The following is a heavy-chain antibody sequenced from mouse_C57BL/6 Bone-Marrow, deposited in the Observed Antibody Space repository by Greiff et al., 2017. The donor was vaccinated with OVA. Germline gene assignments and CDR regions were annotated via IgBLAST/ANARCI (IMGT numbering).Heavy chain of an antibody. J-gene: IGHJ4*01. CDR2: IDPENGDT. V-gene: IGHV14-4*01. CDR3: TTGSNPYAMDY. D-gene: IGHD2-5*01. CDR1: GFNIKDDY. Sequence: EVKLMESGAELVRPGASVKLSCTASGFNIKDDYMHWVKQRPEQGLEWIGWIDPENGDTEYASKFQGKATITADTSSNTAYLQLSSLTSEDTAVYYCTTGSNPYAMDYWGQGTSVTVSS.